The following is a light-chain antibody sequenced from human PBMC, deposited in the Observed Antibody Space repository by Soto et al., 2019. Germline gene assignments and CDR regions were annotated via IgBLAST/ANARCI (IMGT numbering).Light chain of an antibody. V-gene: IGKV3-11*01. CDR2: DAS. CDR1: QSVSSY. J-gene: IGKJ5*01. Sequence: LLIQDPATLALGPGERAARSRGASQSVSSYLAWYQQKPGQAPRLLLYDASNRATGIPASFSGSGSGTDFTLTISRLATEDFAVSYCQQRSNWPQTTFGQGTRLEIK. CDR3: QQRSNWPQTT.